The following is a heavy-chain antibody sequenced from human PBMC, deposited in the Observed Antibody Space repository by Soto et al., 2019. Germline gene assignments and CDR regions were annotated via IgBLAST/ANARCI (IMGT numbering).Heavy chain of an antibody. D-gene: IGHD3-22*01. CDR2: IRSKTNNYAT. V-gene: IGHV3-73*01. CDR3: TRDPRNYYDSIGSANWFDP. J-gene: IGHJ5*02. CDR1: GFTFSGSA. Sequence: GGSLSLSCAASGFTFSGSAMHLVRQASGKGLEWVGRIRSKTNNYATAYAASVKGRFTISRDDSKNTALLQMNSLKTEDTAVYYCTRDPRNYYDSIGSANWFDPWGQGTPVTVSS.